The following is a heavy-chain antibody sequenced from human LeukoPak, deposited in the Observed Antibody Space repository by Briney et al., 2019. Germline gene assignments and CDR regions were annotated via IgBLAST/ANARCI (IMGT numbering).Heavy chain of an antibody. V-gene: IGHV1-69*06. CDR3: ARDRIDSSGWLRGSHLSTGYYYYYMDV. D-gene: IGHD6-19*01. J-gene: IGHJ6*03. Sequence: ASVKVSCKASGGTFSSYAISWVRQAPGQGLEWMGGIIPIFGTANYAQKFQGRVTITADKSTSTAYMELSSLRSEDTAVYYCARDRIDSSGWLRGSHLSTGYYYYYMDVWGKGTTVTVSS. CDR1: GGTFSSYA. CDR2: IIPIFGTA.